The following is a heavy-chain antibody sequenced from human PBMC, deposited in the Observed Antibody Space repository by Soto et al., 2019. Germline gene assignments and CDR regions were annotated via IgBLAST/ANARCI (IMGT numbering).Heavy chain of an antibody. D-gene: IGHD2-2*01. CDR2: IYWDDDK. J-gene: IGHJ4*02. CDR1: GFSLSTSGVT. V-gene: IGHV2-5*02. Sequence: QITLKESGPTLVKPTQTLTLTCTFSGFSLSTSGVTVGWIRQPPGKALEWLALIYWDDDKRSSPSLKNRLTITKDTPKNQVVLTITNTEPVDTSTYYCAHSQSFDIVVVPAAIHPGEVDFDYWGQGTPVTVSS. CDR3: AHSQSFDIVVVPAAIHPGEVDFDY.